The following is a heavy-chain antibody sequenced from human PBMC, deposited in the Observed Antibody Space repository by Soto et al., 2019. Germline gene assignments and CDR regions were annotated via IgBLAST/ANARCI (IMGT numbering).Heavy chain of an antibody. CDR1: GYTLTSYT. Sequence: ASVKVSCKASGYTLTSYTMHRVRQAPGQRLEWMGWINAGNGNTKYSQKFQGRVTITRDTSASTAYMELSSLRSEDTAVYYCARDVAAGLFDYWGQGTLVTVSS. J-gene: IGHJ4*02. D-gene: IGHD6-13*01. CDR2: INAGNGNT. V-gene: IGHV1-3*01. CDR3: ARDVAAGLFDY.